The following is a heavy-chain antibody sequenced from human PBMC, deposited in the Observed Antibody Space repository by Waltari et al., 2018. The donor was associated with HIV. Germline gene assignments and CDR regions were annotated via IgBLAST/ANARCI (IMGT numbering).Heavy chain of an antibody. V-gene: IGHV4-34*01. CDR2: INHSGST. Sequence: QVQLQQWGAGLLKPSETLSLTCAVYGGSFSGYYWSWIRQPPGKGLEWIGEINHSGSTNYNPSLKIPVTISVDTSKNQFSLKLSSVTAADTAVYYCARGEGYSSKADIWGQGTMVTVSS. CDR3: ARGEGYSSKADI. D-gene: IGHD6-13*01. CDR1: GGSFSGYY. J-gene: IGHJ3*02.